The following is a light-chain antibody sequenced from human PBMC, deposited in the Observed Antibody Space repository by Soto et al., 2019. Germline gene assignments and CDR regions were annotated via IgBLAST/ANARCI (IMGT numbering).Light chain of an antibody. CDR1: QSVSSNY. Sequence: EMVLTQSPGTLSLSPGARATLSCRASQSVSSNYLAWYQQKPGQAPRLLIYDASSRATGIPDRFSGSGSGTDFTLTISRLEPEDFAVYYCQQYSSSRTFGQGTKVEIK. V-gene: IGKV3-20*01. J-gene: IGKJ1*01. CDR2: DAS. CDR3: QQYSSSRT.